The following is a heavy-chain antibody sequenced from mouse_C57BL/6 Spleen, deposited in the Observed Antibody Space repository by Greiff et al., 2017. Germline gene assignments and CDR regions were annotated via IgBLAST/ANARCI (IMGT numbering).Heavy chain of an antibody. J-gene: IGHJ3*01. CDR1: GYSFTDYN. CDR3: ARHGYDRAWFAY. CDR2: INPNYGTT. Sequence: EVKLQQSGPELVKPGASVKISCKASGYSFTDYNMNWVKQSNGKSLEWIGVINPNYGTTSSNQKFKGKATLTVDQSSSTDYMQRNSLTSEDSAVYYCARHGYDRAWFAYWGQGTLVTVSA. D-gene: IGHD2-2*01. V-gene: IGHV1-39*01.